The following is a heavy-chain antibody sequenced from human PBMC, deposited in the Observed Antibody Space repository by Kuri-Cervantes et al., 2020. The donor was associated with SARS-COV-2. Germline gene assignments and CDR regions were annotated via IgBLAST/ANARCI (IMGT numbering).Heavy chain of an antibody. D-gene: IGHD6-13*01. J-gene: IGHJ6*03. CDR2: IKQDGSEK. V-gene: IGHV3-7*01. CDR1: GFTFSNAW. Sequence: GESLKISCAATGFTFSNAWMNWVRQAPGKGLEWVANIKQDGSEKYYVDSVKGRFTISRDNAKNSLYLQMNSLRAEDTAVYYCARFSGSSSWYPGRYYYYMDVWGKGTTVTVSS. CDR3: ARFSGSSSWYPGRYYYYMDV.